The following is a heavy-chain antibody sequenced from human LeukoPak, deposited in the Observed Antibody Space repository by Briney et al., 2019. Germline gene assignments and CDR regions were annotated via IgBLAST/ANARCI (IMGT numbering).Heavy chain of an antibody. J-gene: IGHJ4*02. V-gene: IGHV5-10-1*01. D-gene: IGHD2-2*01. CDR3: ARLKYGTSSGYYDY. CDR1: GYSFTYYW. CDR2: IDPSDSYV. Sequence: GESLKISCKGSGYSFTYYWITWVRQMPGKGLEWIGGIDPSDSYVNNSPSFQGHVTISVDKSITTAYLQWSSLKASNTAIYYCARLKYGTSSGYYDYWGQGTLVTVSS.